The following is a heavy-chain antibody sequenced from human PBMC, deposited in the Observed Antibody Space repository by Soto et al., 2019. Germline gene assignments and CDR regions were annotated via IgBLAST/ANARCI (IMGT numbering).Heavy chain of an antibody. D-gene: IGHD3-16*01. CDR2: ISYDESDK. CDR3: TGRDGAFDY. CDR1: GFTFSNYT. Sequence: QVQLVESGGGVVQPGRSLRLSCAASGFTFSNYTMYWVRQTPGKGLEWVTLISYDESDKYYADSVKGRFTISRDNSKNTLYLQMNSLRAEDTAVYYCTGRDGAFDYWGQGTLVTVSS. V-gene: IGHV3-30-3*01. J-gene: IGHJ4*02.